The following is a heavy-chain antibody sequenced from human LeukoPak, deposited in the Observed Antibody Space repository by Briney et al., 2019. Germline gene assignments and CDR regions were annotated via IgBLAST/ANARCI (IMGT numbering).Heavy chain of an antibody. CDR1: GYTFTGYY. CDR2: INPYSGGT. Sequence: SSVKVSCKSSGYTFTGYYMHWVGQAPGQGLEWMGWINPYSGGTNYAQKFQGRVTMTRDTSISTAYMELSRLRSDDTAVYYGARASYYYDSSGYYYPGDYWGQGTLVTVSS. D-gene: IGHD3-22*01. J-gene: IGHJ4*02. CDR3: ARASYYYDSSGYYYPGDY. V-gene: IGHV1-2*02.